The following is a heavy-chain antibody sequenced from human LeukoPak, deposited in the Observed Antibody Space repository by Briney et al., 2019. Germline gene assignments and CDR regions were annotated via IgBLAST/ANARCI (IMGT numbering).Heavy chain of an antibody. J-gene: IGHJ3*02. CDR2: INPNSGGT. CDR3: ARGLASSSWYGAFDI. D-gene: IGHD6-13*01. V-gene: IGHV1-2*02. CDR1: GYTFTGYY. Sequence: ASVKVSCKASGYTFTGYYMHWVRQAPGQGLEWMGWINPNSGGTNYAQKFQGRVTMTRDTSISTAYMELSRLRSDDTAVYYCARGLASSSWYGAFDIWGQGTMVTVSS.